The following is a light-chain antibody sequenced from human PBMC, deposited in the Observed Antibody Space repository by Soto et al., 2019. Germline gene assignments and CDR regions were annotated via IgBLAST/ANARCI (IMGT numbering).Light chain of an antibody. CDR3: CSYTGRVV. J-gene: IGLJ2*01. CDR2: DVT. CDR1: SSDIGGSNF. V-gene: IGLV2-11*01. Sequence: QSALPRPRSVSGSPGQSVTISCTGTSSDIGGSNFVSWYQQHPGKAPKLMIYDVTKRPSGVPDRFSGSKSGNTASLTISGLQADDEADYYCCSYTGRVVFGGGTKLTVL.